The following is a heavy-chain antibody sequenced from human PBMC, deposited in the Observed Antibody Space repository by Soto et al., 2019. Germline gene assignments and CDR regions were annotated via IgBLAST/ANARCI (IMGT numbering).Heavy chain of an antibody. CDR2: VYYTGTT. J-gene: IGHJ5*02. CDR1: GGSIGSYH. V-gene: IGHV4-59*01. D-gene: IGHD4-17*01. CDR3: ARDTVLTGMSDL. Sequence: SETLSLTCTVSGGSIGSYHWSWVRQPPGKGLEWIASVYYTGTTNYNPSLGSRVTISIDAPENQISLKLTSVTAADTAFYYCARDTVLTGMSDLWGAAILVTVSS.